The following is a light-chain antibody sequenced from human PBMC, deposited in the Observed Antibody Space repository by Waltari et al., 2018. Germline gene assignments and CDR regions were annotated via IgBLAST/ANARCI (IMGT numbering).Light chain of an antibody. Sequence: DIQMTQSPSSLSASVGDRVTITCQASQDINNYLNWYQQKPGKAPKLLIYDASSLERGVPSRFRGSGSGSHFTFTISSLQPEDIATYYCHQYDNLPFTFGPGTKVDIK. CDR1: QDINNY. V-gene: IGKV1-33*01. J-gene: IGKJ3*01. CDR2: DAS. CDR3: HQYDNLPFT.